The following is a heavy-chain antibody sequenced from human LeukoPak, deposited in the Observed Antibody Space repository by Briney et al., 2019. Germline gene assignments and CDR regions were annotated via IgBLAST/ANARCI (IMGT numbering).Heavy chain of an antibody. V-gene: IGHV3-9*01. CDR3: AKGGTSSWNNWFDP. CDR2: ISWNSGTI. CDR1: GFTFDDYA. Sequence: PGGSLRLSCAASGFTFDDYAMHWVRQAPGKGLEWVSGISWNSGTIGYADSVKGRFTISRDNAKNSLYLQMNSLRAEDTALYYCAKGGTSSWNNWFDPWGQGTLVTVSS. J-gene: IGHJ5*02. D-gene: IGHD6-13*01.